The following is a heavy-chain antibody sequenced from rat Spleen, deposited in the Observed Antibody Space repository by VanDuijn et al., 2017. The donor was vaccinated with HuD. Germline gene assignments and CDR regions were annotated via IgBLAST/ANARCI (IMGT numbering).Heavy chain of an antibody. Sequence: EVQLVESGGGLVQPGRSMKLSCAALGLTFSDYYMAWVRQAPTKGLEWVATISFDGSSTYYRDSVKGRFTISRDNAKSTLYLQMDSLRSEDTATYYCARHFSPADYYSSFPVLYWGQGTLVTVSS. V-gene: IGHV5-7*01. CDR3: ARHFSPADYYSSFPVLY. D-gene: IGHD1-2*01. CDR2: ISFDGSST. CDR1: GLTFSDYY. J-gene: IGHJ3*01.